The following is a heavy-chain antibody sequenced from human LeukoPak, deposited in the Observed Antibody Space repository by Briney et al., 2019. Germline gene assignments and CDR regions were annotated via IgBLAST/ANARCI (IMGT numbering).Heavy chain of an antibody. D-gene: IGHD1-14*01. V-gene: IGHV4-59*01. Sequence: SQTLSLTCAVSGDSISSYYWSWIRQPPGKGLEWIGYIYYSGSTNYNPSLKSRVTISVDTSKNQFSLKLSSVTAADTAVYYCARDGNGMDVWGQGTTVTVSS. CDR1: GDSISSYY. J-gene: IGHJ6*02. CDR3: ARDGNGMDV. CDR2: IYYSGST.